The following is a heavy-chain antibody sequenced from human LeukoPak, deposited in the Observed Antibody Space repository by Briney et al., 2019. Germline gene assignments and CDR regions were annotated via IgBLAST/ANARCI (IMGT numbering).Heavy chain of an antibody. CDR3: ARVSYCSGGSCYFGYYGMDV. D-gene: IGHD2-15*01. J-gene: IGHJ6*02. CDR1: GGSVNSGSYY. V-gene: IGHV4-61*01. CDR2: IYYSGST. Sequence: SETLSLTCIVSGGSVNSGSYYWSWIRQPPGKPLGWIGYIYYSGSTNYNPSLKSRVTISVDTSKNQFSLKLSSVTAADTAVYYCARVSYCSGGSCYFGYYGMDVWGQGTTVTVSS.